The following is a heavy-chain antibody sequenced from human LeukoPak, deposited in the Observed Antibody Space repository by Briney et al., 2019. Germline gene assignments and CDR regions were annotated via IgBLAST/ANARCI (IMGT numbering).Heavy chain of an antibody. CDR3: ARGRGTSGSNRDFYYYYYMDV. J-gene: IGHJ6*03. D-gene: IGHD2-15*01. V-gene: IGHV1-3*01. CDR2: MNAGNGNT. CDR1: GSIFTDYA. Sequence: ASVKVSCKASGSIFTDYAIHWLRQAPGQRPEWMGWMNAGNGNTKYSQKFQGRITLIRDTSAATAYMELSSLRHDDLAVYYCARGRGTSGSNRDFYYYYYMDVWGKGTTVTVSS.